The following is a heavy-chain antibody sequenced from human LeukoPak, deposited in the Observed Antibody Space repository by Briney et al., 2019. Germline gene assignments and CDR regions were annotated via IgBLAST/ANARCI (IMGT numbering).Heavy chain of an antibody. V-gene: IGHV3-30*18. D-gene: IGHD2-15*01. CDR3: AKTVSARLVVVAAKDYYYGMDV. CDR2: ISYDGSNK. J-gene: IGHJ6*02. CDR1: GFTFSSYG. Sequence: PGRSLRLSCAASGFTFSSYGMHWVRQAPGKGLEWVAVISYDGSNKYYADSVKGRFTISRDNSKNTLYLQMNSLRAEDTAVYYCAKTVSARLVVVAAKDYYYGMDVWGQGTTVTVSS.